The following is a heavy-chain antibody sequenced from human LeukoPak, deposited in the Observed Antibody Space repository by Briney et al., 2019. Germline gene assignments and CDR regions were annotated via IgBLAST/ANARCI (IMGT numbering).Heavy chain of an antibody. Sequence: PGGSLKLSCAASGFTFSNSWMNWVRQAPGKGLEWVANINQNGREKYYVGSVRGRFTISRDNAKNSLYLQMNSLRAEDTAVYYCATSTPGLDNWGQGTLVTVSS. CDR3: ATSTPGLDN. CDR2: INQNGREK. D-gene: IGHD2-8*02. J-gene: IGHJ4*02. CDR1: GFTFSNSW. V-gene: IGHV3-7*02.